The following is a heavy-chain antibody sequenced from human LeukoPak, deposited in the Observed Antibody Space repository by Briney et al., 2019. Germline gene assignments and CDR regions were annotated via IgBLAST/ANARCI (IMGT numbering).Heavy chain of an antibody. V-gene: IGHV4-30-4*01. J-gene: IGHJ4*02. Sequence: PSETLSLTCTVSGGSISSGDYYWSWIRQPPGKGLEWIGYIYYSGSTYYNPSLKSRVTISVDTSKNQFSLKLSSVIAADTAVYYCAREEMTYGSGSYLSRNYYFDYWGQGTLVTVSS. D-gene: IGHD3-10*01. CDR3: AREEMTYGSGSYLSRNYYFDY. CDR1: GGSISSGDYY. CDR2: IYYSGST.